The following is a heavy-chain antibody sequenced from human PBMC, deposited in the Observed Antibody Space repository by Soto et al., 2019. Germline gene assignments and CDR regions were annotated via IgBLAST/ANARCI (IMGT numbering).Heavy chain of an antibody. J-gene: IGHJ4*02. D-gene: IGHD7-27*01. Sequence: SVKVSCKASGGTFSGHAISWVRQAPGQGPEWMGGLIPLFGTTQHAQRFQGRLTITADKSTTTAYMELTSLRFEDTAIYYCARGPNWGYRFDSWGQGTLVTVSS. CDR1: GGTFSGHA. CDR3: ARGPNWGYRFDS. V-gene: IGHV1-69*06. CDR2: LIPLFGTT.